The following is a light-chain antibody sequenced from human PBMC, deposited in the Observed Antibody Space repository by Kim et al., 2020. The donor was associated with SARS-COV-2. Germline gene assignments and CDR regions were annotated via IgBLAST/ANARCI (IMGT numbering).Light chain of an antibody. Sequence: PGQSITPSCTGTGSDVGGYRPVSWHQQHPGKAPKIILYDVTKRPSGVSNRFSGSNSNNTASLTISGLQAVDEADYYCSSYRSTTWLFGGGTQLTVL. CDR2: DVT. CDR1: GSDVGGYRP. V-gene: IGLV2-14*04. CDR3: SSYRSTTWL. J-gene: IGLJ3*02.